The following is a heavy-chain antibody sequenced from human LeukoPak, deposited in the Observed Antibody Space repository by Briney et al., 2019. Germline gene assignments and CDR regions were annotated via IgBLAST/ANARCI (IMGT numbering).Heavy chain of an antibody. V-gene: IGHV3-7*01. CDR2: KKQDGSEK. Sequence: GGSLTLSCAASGFTFNKYWMSWVRQAPAQGEGSVANKKQDGSEKYYVGSVKGRFTISRDNAKNSLYLQMNSLRAEDTAVYYCARDKVNSAYTGSLFDHWGQGTLVTASS. J-gene: IGHJ4*02. CDR1: GFTFNKYW. CDR3: ARDKVNSAYTGSLFDH. D-gene: IGHD1/OR15-1a*01.